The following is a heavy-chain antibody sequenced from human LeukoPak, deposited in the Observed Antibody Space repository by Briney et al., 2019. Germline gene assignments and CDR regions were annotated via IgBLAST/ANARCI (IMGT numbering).Heavy chain of an antibody. CDR1: GFTFSSSA. Sequence: GGSLRLSCAASGFTFSSSAMSWVRQAPGKGLEWVSSITSGGDYIYYADSVKGRFTTSRDNAKNSLSLQLNSLRVEDTAVYYCARGHYDVLAASYKWTPDYWGQGTLVTVSS. J-gene: IGHJ4*02. CDR3: ARGHYDVLAASYKWTPDY. V-gene: IGHV3-21*01. CDR2: ITSGGDYI. D-gene: IGHD3-9*01.